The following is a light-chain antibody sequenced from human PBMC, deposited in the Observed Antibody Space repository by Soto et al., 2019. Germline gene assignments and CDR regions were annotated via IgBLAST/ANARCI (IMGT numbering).Light chain of an antibody. V-gene: IGLV1-44*01. CDR2: RNN. J-gene: IGLJ2*01. CDR1: SSNIGSNT. CDR3: AAWDGSLNGVV. Sequence: QPVLTQPPSASGTPGQRVTISCSGSSSNIGSNTVNWYQQLPGTAPKLLVYRNNQRPSGVPDRFSGSKSGTSASLAISGLQSEDEAVYYCAAWDGSLNGVVFGGGTKLTVL.